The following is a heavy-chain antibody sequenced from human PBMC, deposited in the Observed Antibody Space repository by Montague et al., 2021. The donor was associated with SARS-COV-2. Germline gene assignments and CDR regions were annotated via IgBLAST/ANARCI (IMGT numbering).Heavy chain of an antibody. Sequence: SETLSLTCTVSGGSISSYYWSWIRQPPGKGLEWIGYIYYSGSTNYNPSLKSRVTISVDTSKNQFSLKLSSVTAADTAVSYCARAFPRWLQFDPYFDYWGQGTLVTVSS. V-gene: IGHV4-59*01. D-gene: IGHD5-24*01. CDR2: IYYSGST. CDR3: ARAFPRWLQFDPYFDY. CDR1: GGSISSYY. J-gene: IGHJ4*02.